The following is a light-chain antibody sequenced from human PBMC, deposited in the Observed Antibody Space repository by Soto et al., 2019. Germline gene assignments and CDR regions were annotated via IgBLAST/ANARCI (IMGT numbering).Light chain of an antibody. V-gene: IGLV2-14*01. J-gene: IGLJ1*01. CDR1: SRYVGTYDY. CDR3: SSHSGVNTRG. Sequence: QSLLTPPASVSVSPGQSSAISCTGTSRYVGTYDYVSWYQQYPDKAPKLIIYEVTQRPSGVSNRFSGSKSGNTASLTISGLQAEDKADYYCSSHSGVNTRGFGTGTKFTVL. CDR2: EVT.